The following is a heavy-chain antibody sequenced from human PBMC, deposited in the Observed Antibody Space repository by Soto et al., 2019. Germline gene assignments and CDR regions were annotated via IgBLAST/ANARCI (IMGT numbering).Heavy chain of an antibody. CDR3: TRDLNGGNPFDY. V-gene: IGHV1-3*01. CDR2: IHPGTGYT. D-gene: IGHD2-8*01. Sequence: QAQFVQSAAEVKKPGASVRLSCKPSGYSLPDYSIQWVRQAAGQGLQWLGWIHPGTGYTESSQRFQGRLTLTMDNSATTFYMDLTSLTSEDTAVYFCTRDLNGGNPFDYWGQGTLVTVSS. J-gene: IGHJ4*02. CDR1: GYSLPDYS.